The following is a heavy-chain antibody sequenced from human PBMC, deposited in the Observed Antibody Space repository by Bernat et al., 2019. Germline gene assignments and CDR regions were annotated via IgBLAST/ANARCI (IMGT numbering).Heavy chain of an antibody. Sequence: QVQLVESGGGVVQPGRSLRLSCAASGFTFSSYGMHWVRQAPGKGLEWVAVISCDGSNKYYADSVKGRFTISRDNSKNTLYLQMSSLRAEDTAVYYCAKAATVTTAWGQGTLVTVSS. J-gene: IGHJ5*02. D-gene: IGHD4-17*01. CDR1: GFTFSSYG. V-gene: IGHV3-30*18. CDR2: ISCDGSNK. CDR3: AKAATVTTA.